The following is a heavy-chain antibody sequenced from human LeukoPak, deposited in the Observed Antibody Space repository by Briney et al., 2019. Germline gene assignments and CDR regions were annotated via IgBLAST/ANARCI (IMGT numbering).Heavy chain of an antibody. V-gene: IGHV3-21*01. CDR1: GSTFSTYD. Sequence: GGSLRLPCAASGSTFSTYDMNWVRQAPGKGLEWVSSISSSAHHIAYADSVKGRFTISRDNAKNALYLQVNSLRAEDTAVYYCARGIVPAAFDYWGQGTLVTVSS. CDR2: ISSSAHHI. CDR3: ARGIVPAAFDY. J-gene: IGHJ4*02. D-gene: IGHD2-2*01.